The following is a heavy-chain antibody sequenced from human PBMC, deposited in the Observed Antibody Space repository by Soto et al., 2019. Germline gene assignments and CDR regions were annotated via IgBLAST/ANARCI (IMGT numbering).Heavy chain of an antibody. CDR2: ISWNSGSI. CDR1: GFTFDDYA. J-gene: IGHJ6*02. CDR3: AKAQYSYGYWDYYYYGMDV. D-gene: IGHD5-18*01. Sequence: EVQLVESGGGLVQPGRSLRLSCAASGFTFDDYAMHWVRQAPGKGLEWVSGISWNSGSIGYADSVKGRFTISRDNAKNSLYLQMNSLRAEDTALYYCAKAQYSYGYWDYYYYGMDVWGQGTTVTVSS. V-gene: IGHV3-9*01.